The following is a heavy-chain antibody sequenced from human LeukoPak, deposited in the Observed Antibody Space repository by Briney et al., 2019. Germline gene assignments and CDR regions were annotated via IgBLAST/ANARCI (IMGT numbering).Heavy chain of an antibody. CDR1: GGSISSYY. CDR3: ARHSDGDFDY. CDR2: IYYSGST. V-gene: IGHV4-59*08. Sequence: SETLSLTCTASGGSISSYYWSWIRQPPGKGLEWIGYIYYSGSTNYNPSLKSRVTISVDTSKNQFSLKLSSVTAADTAVYYCARHSDGDFDYWGQGTLVTVSS. J-gene: IGHJ4*02. D-gene: IGHD4-17*01.